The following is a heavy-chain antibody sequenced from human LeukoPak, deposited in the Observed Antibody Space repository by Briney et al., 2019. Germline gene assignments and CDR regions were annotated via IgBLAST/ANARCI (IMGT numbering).Heavy chain of an antibody. Sequence: SETLSLTCTVSGGSISSYYWSWIRQPPGKGLEWIGYIYYSGSTNYNPSLKSRVTISVDTSKNQFSLKLSSVTAADTAVYYCARASTIFGVTDAFDIWGQGTMVTVSS. CDR3: ARASTIFGVTDAFDI. CDR1: GGSISSYY. D-gene: IGHD3-3*01. V-gene: IGHV4-59*08. J-gene: IGHJ3*02. CDR2: IYYSGST.